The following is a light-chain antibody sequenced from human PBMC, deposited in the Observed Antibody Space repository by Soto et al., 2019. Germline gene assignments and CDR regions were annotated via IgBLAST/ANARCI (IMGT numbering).Light chain of an antibody. CDR1: QTISSW. V-gene: IGKV1-39*01. Sequence: DSQMTQSPSTLSGSVGDRFTITCLAVQTISSWLAWYEQKPGKAPKLLIYAASSLQSGVPSRFSGSGSGTDFTLTISSLQPEDFATYYCQQSYSNPPTFGQGTKVDIK. CDR2: AAS. J-gene: IGKJ1*01. CDR3: QQSYSNPPT.